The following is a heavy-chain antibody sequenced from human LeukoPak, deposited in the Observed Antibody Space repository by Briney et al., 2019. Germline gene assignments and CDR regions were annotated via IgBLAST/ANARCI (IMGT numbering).Heavy chain of an antibody. D-gene: IGHD4-11*01. J-gene: IGHJ4*02. CDR1: GGSINNYY. CDR2: IYYSGST. V-gene: IGHV4-59*06. Sequence: SETLSLTCTVSGGSINNYYWSWVRQPPGKGLEWIGYIYYSGSTYYNPSLKSRVTISVDTSKNQFSLKLSSVTAADTAVYYCARGPASTAVVDYWGQGTLVTVSS. CDR3: ARGPASTAVVDY.